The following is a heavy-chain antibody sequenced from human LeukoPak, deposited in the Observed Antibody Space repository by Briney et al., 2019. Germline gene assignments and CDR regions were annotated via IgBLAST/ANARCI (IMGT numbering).Heavy chain of an antibody. CDR1: GYTFTGYY. Sequence: ASVKVSCKASGYTFTGYYMHWVRQAPGQGLEWMGWINPDSGGTNYPQKFQGRVTMTRDTSISTAYMELIRLRSDDTAVYYCARKPRYCSGGNCYFFDFWGQGTLVTVSS. J-gene: IGHJ4*02. CDR2: INPDSGGT. V-gene: IGHV1-2*02. CDR3: ARKPRYCSGGNCYFFDF. D-gene: IGHD2-15*01.